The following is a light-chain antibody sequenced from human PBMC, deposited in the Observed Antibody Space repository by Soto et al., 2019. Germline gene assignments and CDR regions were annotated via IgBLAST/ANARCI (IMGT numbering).Light chain of an antibody. V-gene: IGLV2-8*01. CDR2: EVS. CDR1: SSDDGNYKY. Sequence: QSALTQPASVSGSPGQSITISCTGTSSDDGNYKYVSWYQQHPGKAPKLMIYEVSNRPSGVPDRFSGSKSGNTASLTVSGLQAEDEADYYCSSYAGSNKSSNDVVGTGPKATVL. J-gene: IGLJ1*01. CDR3: SSYAGSNKSSNDV.